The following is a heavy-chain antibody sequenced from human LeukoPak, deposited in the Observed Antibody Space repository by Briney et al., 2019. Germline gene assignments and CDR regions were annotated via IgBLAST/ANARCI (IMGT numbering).Heavy chain of an antibody. J-gene: IGHJ6*03. CDR1: GFTVSSNY. V-gene: IGHV3-53*01. D-gene: IGHD6-13*01. CDR2: IYSGGST. Sequence: GGSLRLSCAASGFTVSSNYMSWVRQAPGKGLEWVSVIYSGGSTYYADSVKGRFTISRDNSKNTLYLQMNSLRAEDTAVYYCARDTSGDSSSYYMDVWGKGTTVTVSS. CDR3: ARDTSGDSSSYYMDV.